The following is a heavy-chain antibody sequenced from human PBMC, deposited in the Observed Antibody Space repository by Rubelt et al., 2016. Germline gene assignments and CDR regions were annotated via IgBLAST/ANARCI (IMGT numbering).Heavy chain of an antibody. CDR2: ITGSGGST. CDR3: AKRHLYGDYSFDY. J-gene: IGHJ4*02. D-gene: IGHD4-17*01. V-gene: IGHV3-23*01. Sequence: EVQVLESGGGLVQPGRSLRLSCAASGFTLNSYAMSWVRQAPGKGLQWVSTITGSGGSTFYADSVKGRFTISRDNSRNMLYLQMNNLRAEDTAVYYCAKRHLYGDYSFDYWGQGTLVTVSS. CDR1: GFTLNSYA.